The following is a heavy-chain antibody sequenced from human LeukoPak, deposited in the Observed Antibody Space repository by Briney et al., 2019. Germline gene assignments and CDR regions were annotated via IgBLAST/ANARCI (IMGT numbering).Heavy chain of an antibody. Sequence: GGSLRLSCAVSGITLTNYGMTWVRQAPGKGLEWVAGVSDSGGSTNYADSVKGRFTISRDNPKNTLYLQMNSLRAEDTAVYFCAKAPGSGVTRNWLDPWGQGTLVSVSS. D-gene: IGHD2-15*01. CDR1: GITLTNYG. J-gene: IGHJ5*02. V-gene: IGHV3-23*01. CDR2: VSDSGGST. CDR3: AKAPGSGVTRNWLDP.